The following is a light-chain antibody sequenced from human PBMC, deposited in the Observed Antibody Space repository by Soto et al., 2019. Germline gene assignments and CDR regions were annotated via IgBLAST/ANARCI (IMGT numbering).Light chain of an antibody. CDR1: QNIGSA. J-gene: IGKJ2*01. CDR2: DAS. CDR3: QQHNDYSAVT. Sequence: DIQMTKSPSTLSASVGDRVTITCRASQNIGSALAWYQHRPGKAPKLLIFDASTLQTGVPSRFSGSGFGTEFTLTITGLQPDDFAPYYCQQHNDYSAVTFGQGTKLEIK. V-gene: IGKV1-5*01.